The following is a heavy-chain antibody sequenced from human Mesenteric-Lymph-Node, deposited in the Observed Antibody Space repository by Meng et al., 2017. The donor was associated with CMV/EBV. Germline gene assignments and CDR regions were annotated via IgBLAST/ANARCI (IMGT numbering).Heavy chain of an antibody. CDR2: IIPIFGTA. CDR3: ARLDYYGSGSYGN. Sequence: SVKVSCKASGGTFSSYAISWVRQAPGQGLEWMGGIIPIFGTANYAQKFQGRVTITTDESTSTAYTELSSLRSEDTAVYYCARLDYYGSGSYGNWGQGTLVTVSS. D-gene: IGHD3-10*01. CDR1: GGTFSSYA. V-gene: IGHV1-69*05. J-gene: IGHJ4*02.